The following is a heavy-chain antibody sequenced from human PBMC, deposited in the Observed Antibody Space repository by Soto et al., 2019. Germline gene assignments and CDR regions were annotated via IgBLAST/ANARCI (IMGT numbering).Heavy chain of an antibody. J-gene: IGHJ4*02. D-gene: IGHD3-22*01. CDR1: GGSISSYY. Sequence: SETLSLTCTVSGGSISSYYWIWIRQPAGKGLEWIGRIYTSGSTNYNPSLKSRVTMSVDTSKNQFSLKLSSVTAADTAVYYCARDGHYYDSSGYYFRRRFFDYWGQGTLVTVSS. V-gene: IGHV4-4*07. CDR3: ARDGHYYDSSGYYFRRRFFDY. CDR2: IYTSGST.